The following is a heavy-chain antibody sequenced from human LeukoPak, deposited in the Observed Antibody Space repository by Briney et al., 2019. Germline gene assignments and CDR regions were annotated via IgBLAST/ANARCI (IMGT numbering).Heavy chain of an antibody. CDR1: GYSFTNYW. CDR3: ARQRFTMRAYAGNWFDP. J-gene: IGHJ5*02. CDR2: IYPGDSDT. Sequence: GESLKISCKGSGYSFTNYWIGWVRQMPGKGLEWMGIIYPGDSDTRYSPSFQDQVTISADKSISTAYLQWSSLKASDTAMYYCARQRFTMRAYAGNWFDPRGQGTLVTVSS. V-gene: IGHV5-51*01. D-gene: IGHD3-10*01.